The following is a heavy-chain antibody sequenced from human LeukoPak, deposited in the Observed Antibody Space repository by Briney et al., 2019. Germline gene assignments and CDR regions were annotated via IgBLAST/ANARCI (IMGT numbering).Heavy chain of an antibody. D-gene: IGHD3-22*01. V-gene: IGHV1-18*01. Sequence: ASVKVSCKASGYSFSNHGITWVRQAPGQGLEWMGWINVNKGNTIYAQKFQGRVTMTTETSTNTAYMELRSLGSDDTAVYYCARHRGYDDYGGQGTLVTVPS. CDR2: INVNKGNT. CDR3: ARHRGYDDY. CDR1: GYSFSNHG. J-gene: IGHJ4*02.